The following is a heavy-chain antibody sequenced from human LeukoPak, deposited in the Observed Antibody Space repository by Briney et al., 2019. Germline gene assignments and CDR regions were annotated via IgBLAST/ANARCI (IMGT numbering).Heavy chain of an antibody. Sequence: GGSLRLSCAASGFTFSSYWMSWVRQAPGKGLEWVANIRHDGSEKYYVDSVKGRFTISRDNAKDSLYLQMNSLRVEDTAVYYCARGGSRQYNFWGQGTLVTVSS. V-gene: IGHV3-7*01. CDR3: ARGGSRQYNF. J-gene: IGHJ4*02. D-gene: IGHD5-18*01. CDR1: GFTFSSYW. CDR2: IRHDGSEK.